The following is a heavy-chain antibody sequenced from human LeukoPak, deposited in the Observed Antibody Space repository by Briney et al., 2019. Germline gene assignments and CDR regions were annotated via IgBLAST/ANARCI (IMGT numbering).Heavy chain of an antibody. CDR3: ARPPEGYSYGFYFGH. D-gene: IGHD5-18*01. J-gene: IGHJ4*02. CDR1: GFTFSTYS. Sequence: QPGGSLRLSCAASGFTFSTYSMNWVRQAPGKGLEWVSYIDDSGSTIYYADSVKGRFSISRDNAKSALYLQMNSLRAEDTAVYCCARPPEGYSYGFYFGHWGQGAPVIVSS. V-gene: IGHV3-48*04. CDR2: IDDSGSTI.